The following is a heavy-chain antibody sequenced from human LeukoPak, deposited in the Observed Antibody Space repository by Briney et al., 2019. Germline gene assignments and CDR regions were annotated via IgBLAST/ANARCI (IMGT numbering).Heavy chain of an antibody. D-gene: IGHD3-10*01. J-gene: IGHJ3*02. CDR1: GFTFSSYA. V-gene: IGHV3-64*01. CDR3: AREAYGSGSYSLGAFDI. Sequence: GGSLRLSCAASGFTFSSYAMHWVRQAPGKGLEYVSAISSNGGSTYYANSVKGRFTISRDNYKNTLYLQMGSLRAEDMAVYYCAREAYGSGSYSLGAFDIWGQGTMVTVSS. CDR2: ISSNGGST.